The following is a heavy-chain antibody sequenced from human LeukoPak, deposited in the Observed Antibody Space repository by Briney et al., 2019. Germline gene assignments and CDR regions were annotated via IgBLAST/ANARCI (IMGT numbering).Heavy chain of an antibody. CDR1: GYTFTGYY. Sequence: ASVKVSCKASGYTFTGYYMHWVRQAPGQGLEWMGWINPNSGGTNYAQKFQGRVTMTSDTSISTAYMELSRLRSDDTAVYYCARIAAAGTFLFDYWGQGTLVTVSS. D-gene: IGHD6-13*01. J-gene: IGHJ4*02. V-gene: IGHV1-2*02. CDR3: ARIAAAGTFLFDY. CDR2: INPNSGGT.